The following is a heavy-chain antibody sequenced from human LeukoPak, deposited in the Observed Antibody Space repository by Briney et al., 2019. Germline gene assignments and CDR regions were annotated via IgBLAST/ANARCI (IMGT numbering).Heavy chain of an antibody. Sequence: SGGSLRLSCAASGFTFNSYAMSWVRQAPGKGLEWVSAISGSGGSTYYADSVKGRFTISRDNSKNTLYLQMNSLRAEDTAVYYCAKDIAAAGTIDYWGQGTLVTVSS. J-gene: IGHJ4*02. CDR2: ISGSGGST. CDR3: AKDIAAAGTIDY. D-gene: IGHD6-13*01. V-gene: IGHV3-23*01. CDR1: GFTFNSYA.